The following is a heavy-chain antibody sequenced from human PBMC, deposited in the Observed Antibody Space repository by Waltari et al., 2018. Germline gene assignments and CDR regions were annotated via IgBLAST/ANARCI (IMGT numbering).Heavy chain of an antibody. V-gene: IGHV1-2*02. J-gene: IGHJ4*02. Sequence: QVQLVQSGAEVKKPGASVKVSXTASGYTFTGYYMQWVRQAPGQGLEWMGWINPNRGSTNYAQKLQGSVTMTRDTSISTAYMELSRLRSDDTAVYYCARVDYGGKGSPHWGQGTLVTVSS. D-gene: IGHD4-17*01. CDR2: INPNRGST. CDR1: GYTFTGYY. CDR3: ARVDYGGKGSPH.